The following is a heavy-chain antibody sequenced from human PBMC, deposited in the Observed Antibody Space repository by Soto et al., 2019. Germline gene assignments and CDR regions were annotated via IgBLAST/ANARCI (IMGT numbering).Heavy chain of an antibody. D-gene: IGHD1-1*01. CDR3: ATEERRALAY. J-gene: IGHJ4*02. CDR2: IYHSGST. CDR1: GGSISSTNW. V-gene: IGHV4-4*02. Sequence: QVQVQESGPGLVKPSGTLSLTCAVSGGSISSTNWWSWVRQSPGKGLEWIGEIYHSGSTNYNPSLKSRVTMSLDKSKNQFSLKLTSVTAADTAVYYCATEERRALAYWGQGSLFTVSS.